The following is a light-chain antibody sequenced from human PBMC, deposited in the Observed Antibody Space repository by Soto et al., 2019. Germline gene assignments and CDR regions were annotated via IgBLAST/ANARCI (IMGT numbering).Light chain of an antibody. CDR1: QSVSSR. CDR2: DAS. J-gene: IGKJ1*01. Sequence: IVMTQSPATLPVSPGERAILSCRASQSVSSRIAWYQQKPGQAPRLLIYDASTRATGIPARFSGGGSGTEFTLTISSLQSEDLALYYCQQYYHLPTWTFGQGTKV. V-gene: IGKV3-15*01. CDR3: QQYYHLPTWT.